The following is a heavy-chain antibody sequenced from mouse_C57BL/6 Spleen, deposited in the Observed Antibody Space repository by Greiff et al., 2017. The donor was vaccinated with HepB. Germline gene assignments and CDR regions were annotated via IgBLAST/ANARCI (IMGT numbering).Heavy chain of an antibody. J-gene: IGHJ4*01. CDR1: GFTFSSYA. D-gene: IGHD2-4*01. Sequence: EVRLVESGEGLVKPGGSLKLSCAASGFTFSSYAMSWVRQTPEKRLEWVAYISSGGDYIYYADTVKGRFTISRDNARNTLYLQMSSLKAEDTAMYYCTRYYDYDEPYAMDYWGQGTSVTVSS. CDR2: ISSGGDYI. CDR3: TRYYDYDEPYAMDY. V-gene: IGHV5-9-1*02.